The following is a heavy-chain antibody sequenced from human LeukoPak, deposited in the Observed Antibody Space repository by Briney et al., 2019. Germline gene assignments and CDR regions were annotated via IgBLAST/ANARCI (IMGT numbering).Heavy chain of an antibody. CDR2: INSDGSST. Sequence: PGGSLRLSCAASGFTFSSYWMHWVRQAPGKGLVWVSRINSDGSSTTYADSVKGRFTISRDNAKNTLYLYMNSLRAEDTAVYYCARGGDDYGDYGTSWGQGTLVTVSS. J-gene: IGHJ5*02. V-gene: IGHV3-74*01. CDR1: GFTFSSYW. CDR3: ARGGDDYGDYGTS. D-gene: IGHD4-17*01.